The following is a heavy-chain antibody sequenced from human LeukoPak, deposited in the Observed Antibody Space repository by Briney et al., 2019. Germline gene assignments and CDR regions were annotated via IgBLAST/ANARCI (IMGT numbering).Heavy chain of an antibody. CDR2: INPNSGGT. CDR3: ARDRSPRSGSYYKGGWFDP. Sequence: GASVKVSCKASGYTFTGYYMHWVRQAPGQGLEWMGWINPNSGGTNYAQKFQGRVTMTRDTSISTAYMELSRLRSDDTAVYYCARDRSPRSGSYYKGGWFDPWGQGTLVTVSS. J-gene: IGHJ5*02. D-gene: IGHD3-10*01. V-gene: IGHV1-2*02. CDR1: GYTFTGYY.